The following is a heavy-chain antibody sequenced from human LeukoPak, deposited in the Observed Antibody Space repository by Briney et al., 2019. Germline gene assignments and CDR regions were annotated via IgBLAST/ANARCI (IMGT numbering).Heavy chain of an antibody. CDR2: IFTSGIT. J-gene: IGHJ6*03. CDR1: SGSISIYY. Sequence: SETLSLTCTVSSGSISIYYWNWMRQPAGKGLEWIGRIFTSGITNYNPSLKSRVTMSVDTSKNQFSLKLTSVTAADTAVYYCARESSVAYHNPLGYMDVWGKGTTVTVSS. V-gene: IGHV4-4*07. CDR3: ARESSVAYHNPLGYMDV. D-gene: IGHD3-10*01.